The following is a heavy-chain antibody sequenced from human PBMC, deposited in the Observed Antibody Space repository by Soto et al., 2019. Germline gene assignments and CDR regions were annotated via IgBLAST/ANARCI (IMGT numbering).Heavy chain of an antibody. J-gene: IGHJ4*02. D-gene: IGHD3-3*01. CDR1: GYTFTSYD. CDR2: MNPNSGNT. V-gene: IGHV1-8*01. CDR3: ARDSVRPYYDFWSGYWPFDY. Sequence: GASVKVSCKASGYTFTSYDINWVRQATGQGLEWMGWMNPNSGNTGYAQKFQGRVTMTRNTSISTAYMELSSLRSEDTAVYYCARDSVRPYYDFWSGYWPFDYWGQGTLVTVSS.